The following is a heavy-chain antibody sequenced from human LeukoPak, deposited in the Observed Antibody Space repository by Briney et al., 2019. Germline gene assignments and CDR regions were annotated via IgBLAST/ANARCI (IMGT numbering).Heavy chain of an antibody. Sequence: GGSLRLSCAASGFSFNSFEMSWVRQAPGKGLEWVSYISSSGSTIYYADSVKGRFTISRDNAKNSLYLQMNSLRAEDTAVYYCAKVMWFGELSAFDYWGQGTLVTVSS. CDR3: AKVMWFGELSAFDY. V-gene: IGHV3-48*03. CDR2: ISSSGSTI. J-gene: IGHJ4*02. D-gene: IGHD3-10*01. CDR1: GFSFNSFE.